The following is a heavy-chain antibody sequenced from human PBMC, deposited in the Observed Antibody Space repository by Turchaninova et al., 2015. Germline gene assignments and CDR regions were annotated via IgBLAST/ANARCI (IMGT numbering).Heavy chain of an antibody. V-gene: IGHV5-10-1*03. CDR3: ARHLAYNYAERTVDY. D-gene: IGHD1-1*01. J-gene: IGHJ4*02. CDR2: IDRTASYT. Sequence: EVQLVQSGAEVKKPGESLRISCKGSGYSFTNYWISWVRQMHGKGLAGLGRIDRTASYTIYRPSFQCTFPISDTTSISTAYLQWSSLKASENAIDYCARHLAYNYAERTVDYWGQGTLVIVSS. CDR1: GYSFTNYW.